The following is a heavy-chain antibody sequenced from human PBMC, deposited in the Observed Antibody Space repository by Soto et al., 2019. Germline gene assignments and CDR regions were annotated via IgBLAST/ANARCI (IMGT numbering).Heavy chain of an antibody. CDR3: AGLNWNGNWFDP. V-gene: IGHV4-39*01. Sequence: SETLSLTCTVSGGSISSSSYYWGWIRQPPGKGLEWIGSIYYSGSTYYNPSLKSRVTISVDTSKNQFSLKLSSVTAADTAVYYCAGLNWNGNWFDPWGQGTPVTVSS. CDR1: GGSISSSSYY. J-gene: IGHJ5*02. D-gene: IGHD1-1*01. CDR2: IYYSGST.